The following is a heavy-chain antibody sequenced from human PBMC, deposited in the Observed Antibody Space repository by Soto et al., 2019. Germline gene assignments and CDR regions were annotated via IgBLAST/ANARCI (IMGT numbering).Heavy chain of an antibody. V-gene: IGHV4-34*01. CDR2: INHSGST. Sequence: KPSETLSLTCAVYGGSFSGYYWSWIRQPPGKGLEWIGEINHSGSTNYNPSLKSRVTISVDTSKNQFSLKLSSVTAADTAVYYCARELDRYYDSSGYLDYWGQGTLVTVSS. D-gene: IGHD3-22*01. J-gene: IGHJ4*02. CDR1: GGSFSGYY. CDR3: ARELDRYYDSSGYLDY.